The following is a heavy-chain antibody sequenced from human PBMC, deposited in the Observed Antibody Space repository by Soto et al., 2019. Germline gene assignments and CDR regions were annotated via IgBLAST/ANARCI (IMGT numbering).Heavy chain of an antibody. CDR1: GGSISSNSYY. J-gene: IGHJ4*02. D-gene: IGHD3-3*01. V-gene: IGHV4-39*01. CDR2: IGYTGTI. Sequence: QLQLQESGPGLVKPSETLSLTCTASGGSISSNSYYWGWIRQSPGKGLEWIGSIGYTGTIYYNPSLQSLVTISVDQSENQIPLRLSSMNAADTAVYYCASHVHNQGYEYYFDSWSQGTLVTVSS. CDR3: ASHVHNQGYEYYFDS.